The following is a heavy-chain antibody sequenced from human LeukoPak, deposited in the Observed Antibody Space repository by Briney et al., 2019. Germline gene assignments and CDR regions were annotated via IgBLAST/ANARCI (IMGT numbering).Heavy chain of an antibody. D-gene: IGHD3-3*01. CDR3: AREVLLYDFWSGYFFDY. CDR2: INSDGSST. V-gene: IGHV3-74*01. CDR1: GFTFSSYW. Sequence: GGSLRLSCAASGFTFSSYWMHWVRQAPGKGLVWVSRINSDGSSTSYADSVKGRFTISRDNAKNTPYLQMNSLRAEDTAVYYCAREVLLYDFWSGYFFDYWGQGTLVTVSS. J-gene: IGHJ4*02.